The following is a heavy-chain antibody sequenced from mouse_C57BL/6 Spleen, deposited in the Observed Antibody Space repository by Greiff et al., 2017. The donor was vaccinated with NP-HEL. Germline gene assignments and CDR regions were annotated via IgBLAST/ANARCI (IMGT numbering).Heavy chain of an antibody. V-gene: IGHV2-6-1*01. J-gene: IGHJ4*01. CDR3: ARHNGNYGAMDY. CDR1: GFSLTSYG. Sequence: QVQLQQSGPGLVAPSQSLSITCTVSGFSLTSYGVHWVRQPPGKGLEWLVVIWSDGSTTYNSALKSRLSISKDNSKSQVFLKMNSLQTDDTAMYYCARHNGNYGAMDYWGQGTSVTVSS. CDR2: IWSDGST. D-gene: IGHD2-1*01.